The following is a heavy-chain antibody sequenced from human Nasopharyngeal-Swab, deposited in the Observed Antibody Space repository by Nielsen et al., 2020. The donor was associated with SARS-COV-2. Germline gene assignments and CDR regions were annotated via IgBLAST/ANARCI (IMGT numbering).Heavy chain of an antibody. D-gene: IGHD3-9*01. CDR2: IRASNGNT. CDR3: ARGSLTGYTRYYYYGLDV. Sequence: WVRQAPGQGLEWMGWIRASNGNTDYAQKLQDRVTMTTDTSTSTAYMELRNLRSDDTAVYYCARGSLTGYTRYYYYGLDVWGQGTTVTVSS. J-gene: IGHJ6*02. V-gene: IGHV1-18*01.